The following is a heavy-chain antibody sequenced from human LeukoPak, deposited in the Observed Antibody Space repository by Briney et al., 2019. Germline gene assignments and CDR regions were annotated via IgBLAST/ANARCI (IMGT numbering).Heavy chain of an antibody. V-gene: IGHV3-23*01. D-gene: IGHD3-3*01. CDR2: ISGSSAST. CDR1: GFSLSSYA. J-gene: IGHJ4*02. CDR3: AKAYYDFWSGYFDY. Sequence: GGSLRLSCAASGFSLSSYAMNWVRQAPGKGLEWVSGISGSSASTYYADSVKGRFTISRDNSKNTLFLQMNSLRAEDTAVYYCAKAYYDFWSGYFDYWGQGTLVTVSS.